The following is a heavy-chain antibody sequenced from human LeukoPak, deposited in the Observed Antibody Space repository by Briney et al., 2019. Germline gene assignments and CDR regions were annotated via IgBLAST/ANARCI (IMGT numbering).Heavy chain of an antibody. CDR1: GFTFDDYA. CDR2: ISWNSGSI. D-gene: IGHD6-13*01. V-gene: IGHV3-9*01. J-gene: IGHJ5*02. CDR3: AKARGIAAQFDP. Sequence: PGRSLRLSCAASGFTFDDYAMHWVRQAPGKGLEWVSGISWNSGSIGYADSVKGRFTISRDNAKNSLYLQMNSPRAEDTALYYCAKARGIAAQFDPWGQGTLVTVSS.